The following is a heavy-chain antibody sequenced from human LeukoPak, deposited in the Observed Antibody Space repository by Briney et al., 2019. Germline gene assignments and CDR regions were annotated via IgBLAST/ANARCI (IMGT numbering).Heavy chain of an antibody. Sequence: ASETLSLTCTVSGGSVSTYYWSWIRQPPGKGLEWIGYIHYTGTTNYNPSLKSRVTMSVDTSRNQFSLNLTSVTAEDTAVYYCARGPTVIMITFGGVLGLDYWGQGTLVTVSS. J-gene: IGHJ4*02. CDR1: GGSVSTYY. V-gene: IGHV4-59*02. D-gene: IGHD3-16*01. CDR2: IHYTGTT. CDR3: ARGPTVIMITFGGVLGLDY.